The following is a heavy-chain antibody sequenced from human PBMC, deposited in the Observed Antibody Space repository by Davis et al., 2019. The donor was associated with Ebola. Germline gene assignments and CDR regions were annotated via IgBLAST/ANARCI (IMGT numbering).Heavy chain of an antibody. CDR2: IKQDGSEK. D-gene: IGHD2-15*01. J-gene: IGHJ4*02. CDR1: GFTFSSYL. V-gene: IGHV3-7*01. CDR3: ARERWWIDY. Sequence: GESLKISCAASGFTFSSYLMSWVRQAPGKGLEWVANIKQDGSEKYYVDSVKGRFTISRDNAKNSLYLQMNSLRAEDTAVYYCARERWWIDYWGQGTLVTVSS.